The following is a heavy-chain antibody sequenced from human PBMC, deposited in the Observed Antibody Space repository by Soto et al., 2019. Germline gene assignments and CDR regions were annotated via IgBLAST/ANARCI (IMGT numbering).Heavy chain of an antibody. Sequence: EVHLVESGGVVVQPGGSLRLSCAATGFTFDDYTMHWVRQAPGKGLDWVALITWDGASAYYADSVKGRFTVSRDNSKNSLYLYLNSLKTEDTAFYYCAKAQSGSSDFYFDDWGQGTLVTVSS. CDR1: GFTFDDYT. CDR2: ITWDGASA. CDR3: AKAQSGSSDFYFDD. D-gene: IGHD2-21*01. V-gene: IGHV3-43*01. J-gene: IGHJ4*02.